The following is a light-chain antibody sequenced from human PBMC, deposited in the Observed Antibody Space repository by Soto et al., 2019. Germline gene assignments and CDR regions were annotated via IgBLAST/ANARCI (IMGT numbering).Light chain of an antibody. CDR1: QGISSY. V-gene: IGKV1-9*01. J-gene: IGKJ4*01. Sequence: DIQMTQSPSSLSASLGDRVTITCRASQGISSYLAWYQQKPGKAPKLLIYAASTLQSGVPSRFSGSGSGTDFTLTISSLQPEDFATYYCQQLNSYPPTFGGGTKVDIK. CDR3: QQLNSYPPT. CDR2: AAS.